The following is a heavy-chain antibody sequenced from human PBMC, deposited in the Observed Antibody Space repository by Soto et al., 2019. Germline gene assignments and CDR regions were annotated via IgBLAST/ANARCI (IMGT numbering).Heavy chain of an antibody. J-gene: IGHJ4*02. CDR1: GGSISSGGYS. Sequence: PSETLSLTCAVSGGSISSGGYSWSWIRQPPGKGLEWIGYIYHSGSTYYNPSLKSRVTISVDTSKNQFSLKLSSVTAADTAVYYCATQTVTTSQVNYWGQGTLVTVSS. CDR3: ATQTVTTSQVNY. CDR2: IYHSGST. D-gene: IGHD4-17*01. V-gene: IGHV4-30-2*05.